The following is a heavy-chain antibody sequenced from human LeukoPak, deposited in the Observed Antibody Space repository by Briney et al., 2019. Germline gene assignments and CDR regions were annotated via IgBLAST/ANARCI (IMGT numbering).Heavy chain of an antibody. CDR3: AGVGSSWYVDY. Sequence: GGSLRLSCAASGFTFSSYGMSWVRQAPGKGLEWVSITYTGGTTDYADSVKGRFTISRDNSKNTLYLQMNSLRAEDTAVYYCAGVGSSWYVDYWGQGTLVTVSS. J-gene: IGHJ4*02. CDR2: TYTGGTT. CDR1: GFTFSSYG. V-gene: IGHV3-53*01. D-gene: IGHD6-13*01.